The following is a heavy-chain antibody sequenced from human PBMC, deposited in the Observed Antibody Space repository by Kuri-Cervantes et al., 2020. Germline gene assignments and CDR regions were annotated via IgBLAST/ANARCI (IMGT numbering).Heavy chain of an antibody. Sequence: LSLTCAASGFTFSDYYMSWIRQAPGKGLEWVSYISSSGSTIYYADSVKGRFTISRDNAKNSLYLQMNSLRAEDTAVYYCARECGGHPNYFDYWGQGTLVTVSS. CDR1: GFTFSDYY. CDR2: ISSSGSTI. D-gene: IGHD2-21*01. CDR3: ARECGGHPNYFDY. J-gene: IGHJ4*02. V-gene: IGHV3-11*01.